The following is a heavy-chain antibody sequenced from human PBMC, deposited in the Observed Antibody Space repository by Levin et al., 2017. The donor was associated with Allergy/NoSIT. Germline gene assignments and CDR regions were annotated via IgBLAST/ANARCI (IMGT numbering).Heavy chain of an antibody. CDR2: IYPDDSDA. CDR3: ASRAWGPAGADPYYFDY. CDR1: GYSFTNNW. V-gene: IGHV5-51*01. D-gene: IGHD1-26*01. Sequence: GGSLRLSCKASGYSFTNNWIGWVRQMPGKGLEWMGIIYPDDSDARYSPSFQGRVTFSADKSIRTAYLQWTNLKASDTAMFFWASRAWGPAGADPYYFDYWGQGTLVTVSS. J-gene: IGHJ4*02.